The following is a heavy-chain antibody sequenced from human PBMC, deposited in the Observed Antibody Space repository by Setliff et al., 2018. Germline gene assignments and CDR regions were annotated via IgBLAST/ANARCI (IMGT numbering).Heavy chain of an antibody. V-gene: IGHV3-7*01. J-gene: IGHJ4*02. Sequence: GSLRLSCAASGFSFSNYWMSWVRQAPGKGLEWVANINQDGSEKYYVDSVKGRFTIARDNSKNTLYLEMSSLRAEDTAVYYCAKDLGNTYGREYFFDSWGQGTLVTVSS. CDR1: GFSFSNYW. CDR2: INQDGSEK. CDR3: AKDLGNTYGREYFFDS. D-gene: IGHD5-18*01.